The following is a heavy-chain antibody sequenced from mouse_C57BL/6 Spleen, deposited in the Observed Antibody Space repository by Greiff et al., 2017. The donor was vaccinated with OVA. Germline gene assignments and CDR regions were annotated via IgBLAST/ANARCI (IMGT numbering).Heavy chain of an antibody. V-gene: IGHV1-80*01. CDR2: IYPGDGDT. Sequence: VQLVESGAELVKPGASVKISCKASGYAFSSYWMNWVKQRPGKGLEWIGQIYPGDGDTNYNVKFKGKATLTADKSSSTAYMQLSSLTSEDSAVYFCARKGGPFEDFDYWGQGTTLTVSS. CDR3: ARKGGPFEDFDY. CDR1: GYAFSSYW. J-gene: IGHJ2*01.